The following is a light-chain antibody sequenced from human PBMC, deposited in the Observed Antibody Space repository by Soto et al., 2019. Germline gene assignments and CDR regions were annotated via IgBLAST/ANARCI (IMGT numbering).Light chain of an antibody. CDR2: GNT. J-gene: IGLJ1*01. CDR1: SSNIVAGYD. Sequence: QSVLTQPPSVSGAPGQRVTISCTGSSSNIVAGYDVHWYQQLPGAAPKLLIYGNTNRPSGVPDRFSGSKSGTSASLAITGLQAEDEADYYCQSYDSSLRVFGSGTKLTVL. V-gene: IGLV1-40*01. CDR3: QSYDSSLRV.